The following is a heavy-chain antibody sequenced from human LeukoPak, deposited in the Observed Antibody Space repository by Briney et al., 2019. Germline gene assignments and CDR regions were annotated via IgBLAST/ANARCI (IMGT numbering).Heavy chain of an antibody. CDR2: IYPGDSDT. Sequence: GESLKISCKGSGYSFTSYWIGWVRQMPGKGLEWMGIIYPGDSDTRYSPSFQGQVTISADKSISTAYLQWSSLKASDTAMFYCATTDISMTTDFDYWGQGTLVTVSS. CDR1: GYSFTSYW. CDR3: ATTDISMTTDFDY. V-gene: IGHV5-51*01. J-gene: IGHJ4*02. D-gene: IGHD4-11*01.